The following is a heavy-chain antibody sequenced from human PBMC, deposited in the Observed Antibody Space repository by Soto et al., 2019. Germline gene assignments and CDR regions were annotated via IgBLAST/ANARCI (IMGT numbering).Heavy chain of an antibody. CDR1: GGSISSYY. CDR3: ARAAEQNPFQH. J-gene: IGHJ1*01. Sequence: ASETLSLTCTVSGGSISSYYWSWIRQPPGKGLEWIGYIYYSGSTNYNPSLKSRVTISVDTSKNQFSLKLSSVTAADTAVYYCARAAEQNPFQHWGQGTLVTVSS. D-gene: IGHD2-15*01. V-gene: IGHV4-59*08. CDR2: IYYSGST.